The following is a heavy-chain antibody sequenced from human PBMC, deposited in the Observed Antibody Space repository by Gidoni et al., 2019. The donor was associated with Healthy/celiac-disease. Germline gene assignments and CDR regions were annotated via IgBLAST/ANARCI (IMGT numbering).Heavy chain of an antibody. CDR1: GFTFRSYG. CDR2: ISYDGSNK. Sequence: QVHLVESGGGVVRPGRSLRLSCAAPGFTFRSYGMHWVRQAPGQGLEWVAVISYDGSNKYYADSVKGRFTISRDNSKNTLYLQMNSLRAEDTAVYYWAKEIQLWTNYGMDVWGQGTTVTVSS. D-gene: IGHD5-18*01. J-gene: IGHJ6*02. CDR3: AKEIQLWTNYGMDV. V-gene: IGHV3-30*18.